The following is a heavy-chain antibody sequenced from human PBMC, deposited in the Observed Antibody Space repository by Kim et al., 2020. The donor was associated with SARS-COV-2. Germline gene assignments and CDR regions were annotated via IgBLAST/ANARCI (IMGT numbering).Heavy chain of an antibody. CDR3: ARDPRPDSGNKYPEWFDP. CDR2: ISSSVSYI. CDR1: GFTFRSYN. J-gene: IGHJ5*02. D-gene: IGHD3-10*01. Sequence: GGSLRLSCAASGFTFRSYNMNWVRQSPGKGLEWVSFISSSVSYIYYADSVKGRFTISRDNAKNSLYLQMNSLRVEDTAVYYCARDPRPDSGNKYPEWFDPWGQGTLVTVSS. V-gene: IGHV3-21*01.